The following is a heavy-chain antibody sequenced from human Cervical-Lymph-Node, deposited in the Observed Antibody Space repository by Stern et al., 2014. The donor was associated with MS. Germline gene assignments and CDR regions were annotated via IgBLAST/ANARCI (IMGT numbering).Heavy chain of an antibody. CDR2: IYPSGST. Sequence: QVQLQESGPGLVKPSETLSLTCTVSGDSINTYYWSWIRQPPGKGLEWIGHIYPSGSTNYNPSLKSRVTISVDTSKNRFSLKLTSVTAADTAVYYCARAVGAVAGSFDYWGQGPLVTVSS. CDR1: GDSINTYY. V-gene: IGHV4-4*08. CDR3: ARAVGAVAGSFDY. J-gene: IGHJ4*02. D-gene: IGHD6-19*01.